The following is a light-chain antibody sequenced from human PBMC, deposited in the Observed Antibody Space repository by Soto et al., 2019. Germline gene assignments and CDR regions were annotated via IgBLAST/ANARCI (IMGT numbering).Light chain of an antibody. CDR3: QQYQNSPRT. CDR1: QSVGGSS. CDR2: DTS. V-gene: IGKV3-20*01. Sequence: ETVLTQSPGTLSLSPGERATVSCRASQSVGGSSLAWYQQRPGQAPRLLIYDTSKRATGIPDRFSGSGSGTDFTHTISRLEPEDFAVYYCQQYQNSPRTFGQGTKVEIK. J-gene: IGKJ1*01.